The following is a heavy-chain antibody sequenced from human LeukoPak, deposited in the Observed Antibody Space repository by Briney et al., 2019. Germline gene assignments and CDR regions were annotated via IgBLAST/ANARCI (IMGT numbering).Heavy chain of an antibody. CDR1: GGSFSSYY. CDR3: ARERGKDWNDGSLDY. D-gene: IGHD1-1*01. J-gene: IGHJ4*02. Sequence: PSETLSLTCTVSGGSFSSYYLSWIRQPPGKGLEWIGYIYYSGSTYYTPSLTSRVTMLVDTSNNQFSLRLSSVTAADTAVYYCARERGKDWNDGSLDYWGQGTLVTVSS. V-gene: IGHV4-59*01. CDR2: IYYSGST.